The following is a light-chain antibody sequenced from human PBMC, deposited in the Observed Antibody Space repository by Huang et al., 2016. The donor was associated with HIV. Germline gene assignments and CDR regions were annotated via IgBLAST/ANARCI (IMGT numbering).Light chain of an antibody. CDR1: QDIDAY. Sequence: DIQMTQSPSSLSASIGDRITISCRASQDIDAYLDWYQHKPGKVPNLLIYAASTLKSGVPSRFSGSGSGTNFTLTIGSLQPEDVGSYYCQKYNDVPRTFGHGTKVEIK. J-gene: IGKJ1*01. CDR3: QKYNDVPRT. CDR2: AAS. V-gene: IGKV1-27*01.